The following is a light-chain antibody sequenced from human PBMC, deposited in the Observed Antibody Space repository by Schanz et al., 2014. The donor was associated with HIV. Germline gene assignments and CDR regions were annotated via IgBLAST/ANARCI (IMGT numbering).Light chain of an antibody. CDR3: SSKATGGRAPFV. Sequence: QSALTQPRSVSGSPGQSVTISCTGTSSDVGGYNYVSWYQQHPGKAPKLMIYEVSKRPSGVPDRFSGSKSGNTASLTVSGLQAEDEADYYCSSKATGGRAPFVFGGGTKLTVL. V-gene: IGLV2-8*01. J-gene: IGLJ2*01. CDR1: SSDVGGYNY. CDR2: EVS.